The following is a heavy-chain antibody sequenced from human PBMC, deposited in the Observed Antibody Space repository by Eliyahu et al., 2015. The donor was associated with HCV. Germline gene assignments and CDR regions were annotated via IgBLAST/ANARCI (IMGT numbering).Heavy chain of an antibody. V-gene: IGHV4-39*01. CDR1: GGSISSSSYY. J-gene: IGHJ6*02. Sequence: QLQLQESGPGLVKPSETLFLTCTVSGGSISSSSYYWGWIRQPPGKGLEWIGSIYYSGSTYYNPSLKSRVTISVDTSKNQFSLKLSSVTAADTAVYYCARQGLGDDFWSGYFPDPNYGMDVWGQGTTVTVSS. D-gene: IGHD3-3*01. CDR2: IYYSGST. CDR3: ARQGLGDDFWSGYFPDPNYGMDV.